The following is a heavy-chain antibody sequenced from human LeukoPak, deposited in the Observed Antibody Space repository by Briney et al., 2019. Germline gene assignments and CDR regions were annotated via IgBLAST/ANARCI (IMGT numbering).Heavy chain of an antibody. CDR1: GFTFSSYS. CDR3: ARDHHRRLYDSQARDTFDI. J-gene: IGHJ3*02. CDR2: ISGSSSYI. Sequence: GGSLRLSCAASGFTFSSYSMNWVRQAPGKGLEWVSSISGSSSYIYYADSVKGRFTISRDNAENSLYLQMNSLRAEDTAVYYCARDHHRRLYDSQARDTFDIWGQGTMVTVSS. D-gene: IGHD3-22*01. V-gene: IGHV3-21*01.